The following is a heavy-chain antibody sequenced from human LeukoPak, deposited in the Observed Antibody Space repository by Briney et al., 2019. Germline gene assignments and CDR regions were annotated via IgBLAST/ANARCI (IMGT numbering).Heavy chain of an antibody. D-gene: IGHD6-13*01. CDR2: ISGSGGGT. Sequence: GGSLRLSCAASGFTFSTYAMSWVRQAPGKGLEWVSGISGSGGGTYYADSVKGRFTISRDNSKNTLYLQMNSLRAEDTAVYYCAKVLTSSSWYSPYDYWGQGTLVTVSS. J-gene: IGHJ4*02. V-gene: IGHV3-23*01. CDR1: GFTFSTYA. CDR3: AKVLTSSSWYSPYDY.